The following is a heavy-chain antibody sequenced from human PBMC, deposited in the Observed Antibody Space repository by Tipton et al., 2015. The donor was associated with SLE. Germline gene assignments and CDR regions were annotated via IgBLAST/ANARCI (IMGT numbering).Heavy chain of an antibody. J-gene: IGHJ4*02. CDR2: IYQSGST. V-gene: IGHV4-38-2*02. CDR1: GYSISSGYY. D-gene: IGHD4-17*01. CDR3: ARDDWMTTVTTGDY. Sequence: TLSLTCAVSGYSISSGYYWGWIRQPPGKGLEWIGNIYQSGSTYYNPSLKSRVTISLDTSKNQFSLKLSSVTAADTAVYYCARDDWMTTVTTGDYWGQGTLVTVSS.